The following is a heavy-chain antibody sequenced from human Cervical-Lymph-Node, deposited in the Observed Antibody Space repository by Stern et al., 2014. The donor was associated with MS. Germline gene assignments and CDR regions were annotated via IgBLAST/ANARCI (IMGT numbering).Heavy chain of an antibody. CDR3: ARAYCGGDCYLGY. CDR1: GYIFTDYW. D-gene: IGHD2-21*02. J-gene: IGHJ4*02. CDR2: IHPGDSNI. V-gene: IGHV5-51*03. Sequence: VQLVESGAEVKKPGESLKISCKGSGYIFTDYWIGWVRQMPGKGLEWMGIIHPGDSNIRYSPSFRGQVTISADKSISTAYLQWSSLKASDTAMYYCARAYCGGDCYLGYWGQGTLVTVSS.